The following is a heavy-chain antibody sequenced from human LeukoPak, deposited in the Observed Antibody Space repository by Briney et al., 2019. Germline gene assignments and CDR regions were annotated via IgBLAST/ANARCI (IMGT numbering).Heavy chain of an antibody. CDR2: IYNSGTT. CDR1: GVSISTHY. CDR3: AREANYYGSGSYFEGTFDY. J-gene: IGHJ4*02. V-gene: IGHV4-59*11. D-gene: IGHD3-10*01. Sequence: SETLSLTCTVSGVSISTHYWGWIRQPPGKGLEWIGYIYNSGTTYYNPSLKSRVTISIDTSKNEFSLKLTSVTPADTAVYYCAREANYYGSGSYFEGTFDYWGQGSLVTVSS.